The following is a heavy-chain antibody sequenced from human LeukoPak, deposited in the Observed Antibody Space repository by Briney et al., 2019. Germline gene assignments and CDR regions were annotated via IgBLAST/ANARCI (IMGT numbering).Heavy chain of an antibody. D-gene: IGHD5-18*01. Sequence: GGSLRLSCAASGFTFSSYGMHWVRQAPGKGLEWVAVISYDGSNKYYADSVKGRFTISRDNSENTLYLQMNSLRAEDTAVYYCAKAPGPTQLWFRGVYWGQGTLVTVSS. CDR1: GFTFSSYG. V-gene: IGHV3-30*18. J-gene: IGHJ4*02. CDR2: ISYDGSNK. CDR3: AKAPGPTQLWFRGVY.